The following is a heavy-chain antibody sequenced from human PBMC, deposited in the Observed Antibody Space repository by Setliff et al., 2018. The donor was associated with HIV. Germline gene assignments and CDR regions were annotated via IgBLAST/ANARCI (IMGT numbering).Heavy chain of an antibody. CDR1: GHRFTSYW. D-gene: IGHD1-26*01. Sequence: GESLKISCKGFGHRFTSYWIGWARHMPGKGLEWMGIIYPSDSDTRYSPSFQGQVTISADKSISIAYLQWNSLKASDTAMYYCARCSGSYPCDGMDVWGQGTTVTVSS. CDR3: ARCSGSYPCDGMDV. CDR2: IYPSDSDT. J-gene: IGHJ6*02. V-gene: IGHV5-51*01.